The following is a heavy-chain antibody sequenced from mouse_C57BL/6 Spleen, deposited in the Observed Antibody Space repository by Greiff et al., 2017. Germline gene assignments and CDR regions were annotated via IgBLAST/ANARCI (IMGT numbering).Heavy chain of an antibody. CDR2: IDPSDSYT. D-gene: IGHD2-5*01. J-gene: IGHJ1*03. CDR1: GYTFTSYW. V-gene: IGHV1-50*01. Sequence: QVQLQQPGAELVKPGASVKLSCKASGYTFTSYWMQWVKQRPGQGLEWIGEIDPSDSYTNYNQKFKGQATLTVDTSSSTAYMQLSSLTSEDSAVYYCARRSNYVWYFDVWGTGTTVTVSS. CDR3: ARRSNYVWYFDV.